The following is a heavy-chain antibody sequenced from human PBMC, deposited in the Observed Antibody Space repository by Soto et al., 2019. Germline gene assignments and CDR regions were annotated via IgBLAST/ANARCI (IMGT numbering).Heavy chain of an antibody. D-gene: IGHD3-10*01. J-gene: IGHJ4*02. V-gene: IGHV1-69*02. CDR1: GDTFNFYS. CDR2: VNPIVSMS. CDR3: ASSYGSGYRAFDY. Sequence: QVQLVQSGAEVKRPGSSVKVSCKASGDTFNFYSINWVRQAPGLGLEWMGRVNPIVSMSNYAQKFQGRVRMTADKSTSTAYMELSSLRYEDTAIYYCASSYGSGYRAFDYWGKGALVTVSS.